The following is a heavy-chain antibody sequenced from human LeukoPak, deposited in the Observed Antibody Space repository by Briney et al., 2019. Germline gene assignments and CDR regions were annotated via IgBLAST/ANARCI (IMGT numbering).Heavy chain of an antibody. Sequence: PGGSLRLSCAASGFTFSSYWMSWVRQAPGKGLEWVADIKQDGSEKYYVDSVKGRFTIYRDKAKNSLSLHMNSLSAEHTAVYYCARRLGVFIIHYYYYMDVWGKGTTVTVSS. CDR2: IKQDGSEK. D-gene: IGHD3-3*01. CDR3: ARRLGVFIIHYYYYMDV. CDR1: GFTFSSYW. V-gene: IGHV3-7*01. J-gene: IGHJ6*03.